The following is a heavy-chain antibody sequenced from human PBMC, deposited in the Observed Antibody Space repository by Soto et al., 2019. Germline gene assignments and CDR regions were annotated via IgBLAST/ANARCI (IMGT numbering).Heavy chain of an antibody. J-gene: IGHJ3*02. Sequence: QVQLVQSGAEVKKPGSSVTVSCKSSGGTFSSYAISWGRQAPGQGLEWMGGIIPIFGTANYAQKFQGRATTTADDSTSAAYVELSTLSAEDTAGYYCARGLVYWGGDCYSAHDAFDIWGQGTMVTVSS. D-gene: IGHD2-21*02. V-gene: IGHV1-69*01. CDR2: IIPIFGTA. CDR3: ARGLVYWGGDCYSAHDAFDI. CDR1: GGTFSSYA.